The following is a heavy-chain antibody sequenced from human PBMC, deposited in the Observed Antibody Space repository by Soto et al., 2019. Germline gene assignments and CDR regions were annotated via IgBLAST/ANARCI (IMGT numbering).Heavy chain of an antibody. CDR3: AHRDFSYSSGYFLAFDI. CDR2: IYWNDDK. V-gene: IGHV2-5*01. D-gene: IGHD3-22*01. J-gene: IGHJ3*02. CDR1: GFSLSTSGVG. Sequence: QITLKESGPTLVKPTQTLTLTCTFSGFSLSTSGVGVGWIRQPPGKALEWLALIYWNDDKRYSPSLKSRLTITKDTSKNQVVLTMTNMDPVDTATYYCAHRDFSYSSGYFLAFDIWGQGTMVTVSS.